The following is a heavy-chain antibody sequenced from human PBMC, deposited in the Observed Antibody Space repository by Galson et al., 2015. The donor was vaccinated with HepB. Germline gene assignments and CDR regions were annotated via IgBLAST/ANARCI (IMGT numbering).Heavy chain of an antibody. CDR3: ERARGALSSTYCYYGMDV. D-gene: IGHD2-2*01. V-gene: IGHV3-30-3*01. CDR2: ISYDGSNK. J-gene: IGHJ6*02. Sequence: SLRLSCAASGFTFSSYAMHWVRQAPGKGLEWVAVISYDGSNKYYADSVKGRFTISRDNSKNTLYLQMNSLRAEDTAVYYCERARGALSSTYCYYGMDVWGQVTTVTVSS. CDR1: GFTFSSYA.